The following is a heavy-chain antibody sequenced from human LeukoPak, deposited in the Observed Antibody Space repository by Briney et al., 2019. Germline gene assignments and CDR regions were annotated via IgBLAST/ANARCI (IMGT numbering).Heavy chain of an antibody. CDR2: INPAGDT. Sequence: GGSLRLSCAASGFTFSTYDMHWVRQATGKGLEWVSGINPAGDTYYPGSVKGRFTIPRDISKNTLYPQMNSLRAEDTAVYYCARRAYNWGAFDIWGQGTMVTVSS. CDR3: ARRAYNWGAFDI. D-gene: IGHD5-24*01. J-gene: IGHJ3*02. CDR1: GFTFSTYD. V-gene: IGHV3-13*04.